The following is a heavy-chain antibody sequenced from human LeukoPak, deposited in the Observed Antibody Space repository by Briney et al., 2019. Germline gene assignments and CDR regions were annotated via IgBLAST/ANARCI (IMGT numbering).Heavy chain of an antibody. CDR3: ARGYGSGSYAVDY. CDR1: GGSFSTSSYF. V-gene: IGHV4-39*07. D-gene: IGHD3-10*01. J-gene: IGHJ4*02. CDR2: IYYTGST. Sequence: SETLSLTCIVSGGSFSTSSYFWGWIRQPPGKGLEWIGTIYYTGSTYYNPSLKSRVTISEDTSKNQFSLKLSSVTAADTAVYYCARGYGSGSYAVDYWGQGTLVTVSS.